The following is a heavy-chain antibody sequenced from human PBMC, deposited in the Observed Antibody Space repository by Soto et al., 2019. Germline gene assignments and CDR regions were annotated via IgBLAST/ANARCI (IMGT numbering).Heavy chain of an antibody. D-gene: IGHD3-10*01. Sequence: PGGSLRLSCAASGFTLSDYPMHWVRQAPGKGLEWVAVISYTGDTKLYTDSVTGRFTISRDTSKNTLYLQMTSLRPDDTAFYYCARDLFRGAPDYFDSWGQGTLLTVSS. V-gene: IGHV3-30-3*01. CDR2: ISYTGDTK. CDR1: GFTLSDYP. CDR3: ARDLFRGAPDYFDS. J-gene: IGHJ4*02.